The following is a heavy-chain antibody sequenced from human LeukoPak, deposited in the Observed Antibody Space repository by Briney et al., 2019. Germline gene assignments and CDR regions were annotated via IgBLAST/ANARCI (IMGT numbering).Heavy chain of an antibody. D-gene: IGHD4-23*01. J-gene: IGHJ6*03. Sequence: SETLSLTCAVYGGSFSGYYWSWIRQPPGKGLEWIGEINHSGSTNYNPSLKSRVTISVDTSKNQFSLKLSSVTAADTAVYYCARTRGGVVTRVRNYYYYYMDVWGKGTTVTVSS. CDR2: INHSGST. CDR3: ARTRGGVVTRVRNYYYYYMDV. V-gene: IGHV4-34*01. CDR1: GGSFSGYY.